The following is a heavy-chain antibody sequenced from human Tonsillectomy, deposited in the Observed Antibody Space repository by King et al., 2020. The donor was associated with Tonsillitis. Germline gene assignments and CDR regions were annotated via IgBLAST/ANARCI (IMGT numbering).Heavy chain of an antibody. D-gene: IGHD4-23*01. CDR3: ARGRYGGNDL. Sequence: VQLVESGGGVVPPGRSLRLSCAASGFTFSSFDMHWVRQAPGKGLDWVAVVSYPGTNEYYADSVRGRFTISRDNSNNTLYLQLNSLRAEDTVVYYCARGRYGGNDLWGRGTLVTVSS. CDR2: VSYPGTNE. V-gene: IGHV3-30*04. J-gene: IGHJ5*02. CDR1: GFTFSSFD.